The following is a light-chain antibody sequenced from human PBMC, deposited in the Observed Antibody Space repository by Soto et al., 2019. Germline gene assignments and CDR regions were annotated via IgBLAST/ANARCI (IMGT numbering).Light chain of an antibody. CDR2: GAS. V-gene: IGKV3-20*01. Sequence: EIVLTQSPGTLSLSPGEGATLSCRTSQGISSSYVAWYQQKPGQAPRLLIYGASSRATGIPDRFGGRGSGTDFTLTISRLEPEDFAVYYCQHYGTSPRTFGQGTKVEVK. J-gene: IGKJ1*01. CDR1: QGISSSY. CDR3: QHYGTSPRT.